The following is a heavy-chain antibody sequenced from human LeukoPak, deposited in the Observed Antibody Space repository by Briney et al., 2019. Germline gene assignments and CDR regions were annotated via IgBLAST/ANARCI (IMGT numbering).Heavy chain of an antibody. D-gene: IGHD3-22*01. CDR1: GYSFTSYW. Sequence: GGSLQISCKGSGYSFTSYWIGWVRQMPGKGLEWMGIIYPGDSDTRYSPSFQGQVTISADKSISTAYLQWSSPRASDSAMYYCARGGNYYDSSGLGVNWFDPWGQGTLVTVSS. CDR2: IYPGDSDT. J-gene: IGHJ5*02. V-gene: IGHV5-51*01. CDR3: ARGGNYYDSSGLGVNWFDP.